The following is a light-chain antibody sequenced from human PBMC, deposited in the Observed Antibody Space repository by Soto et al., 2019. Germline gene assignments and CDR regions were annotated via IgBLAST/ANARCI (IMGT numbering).Light chain of an antibody. Sequence: QSVLTQPPSASGTPGQRVTISCSGSSSNIGSNTVNWYQQLPGTAPKLLIYSNNQRPSGVPDRFSGSKSGTSASLAISGLQSEDEADYYCAEWDDSLNGPGYVFGTGTKVTVL. J-gene: IGLJ1*01. CDR1: SSNIGSNT. CDR2: SNN. CDR3: AEWDDSLNGPGYV. V-gene: IGLV1-44*01.